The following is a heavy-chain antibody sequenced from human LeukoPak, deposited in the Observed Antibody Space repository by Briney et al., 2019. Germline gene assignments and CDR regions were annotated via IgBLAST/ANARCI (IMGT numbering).Heavy chain of an antibody. CDR1: GFTFSSYA. CDR2: INHSGST. J-gene: IGHJ4*02. CDR3: ARGVGEPY. D-gene: IGHD3-16*01. V-gene: IGHV4-34*01. Sequence: GSLRLSCAASGFTFSSYAMSWIRQPPGKGLEWIGEINHSGSTNYNPSLKSRVTISVDTSKNQFSLKLSSVTAADTAVYYCARGVGEPYWGQGTLVTVSS.